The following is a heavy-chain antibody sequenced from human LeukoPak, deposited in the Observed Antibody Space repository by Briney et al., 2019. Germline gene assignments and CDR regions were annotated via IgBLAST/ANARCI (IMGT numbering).Heavy chain of an antibody. V-gene: IGHV1-69*04. CDR2: IIPILGIA. D-gene: IGHD6-19*01. CDR3: ARDVIAVAGTYYFDY. CDR1: GGTFSSYA. Sequence: EASVKVSCKASGGTFSSYAISWVRQAPGQGLEWMGRIIPILGIANYAQKFQGRVTITADKSTSTAYMELSRLRSEDTAVYYCARDVIAVAGTYYFDYWGQGTLVTVSS. J-gene: IGHJ4*02.